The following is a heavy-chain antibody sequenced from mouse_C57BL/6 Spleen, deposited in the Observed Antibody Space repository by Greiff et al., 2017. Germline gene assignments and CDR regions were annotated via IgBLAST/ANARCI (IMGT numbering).Heavy chain of an antibody. Sequence: QVQLQQPGAELVKPGASVKLSCKASGYTFTSYWMHWVKQRPGRGLEWIGSIDPNSGGTKYNEKFKSKAILTVDNPSSTAYMQLSILSSEDSAVYYSARSYSNYEAMDYWGQGTSVTVSS. D-gene: IGHD2-5*01. CDR1: GYTFTSYW. CDR2: IDPNSGGT. V-gene: IGHV1-72*01. J-gene: IGHJ4*01. CDR3: ARSYSNYEAMDY.